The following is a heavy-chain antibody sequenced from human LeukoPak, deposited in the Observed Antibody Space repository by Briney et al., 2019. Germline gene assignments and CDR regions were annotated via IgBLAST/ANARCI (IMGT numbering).Heavy chain of an antibody. CDR3: ARGQRLVPIDY. D-gene: IGHD6-25*01. V-gene: IGHV3-66*01. CDR1: GFTVSYNY. CDR2: IYGGGST. Sequence: GGSLRLSCAASGFTVSYNYMTWVRQAPGKGLEWVSVIYGGGSTYYADSVKGRFTVSRDISKNTVYLQMNSLRAEDTAVFYCARGQRLVPIDYWGQGTLVTVSS. J-gene: IGHJ4*02.